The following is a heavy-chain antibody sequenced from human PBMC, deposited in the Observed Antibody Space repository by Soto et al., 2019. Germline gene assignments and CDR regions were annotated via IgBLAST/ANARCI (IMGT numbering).Heavy chain of an antibody. D-gene: IGHD5-12*01. CDR3: AIGRNSGYDYEISYYMDV. V-gene: IGHV1-3*01. CDR1: GYTFTSYA. CDR2: INAGNGNT. Sequence: ASVKVSCKASGYTFTSYAMHWVRQAPGQRLEWMGWINAGNGNTKYSQKFQGRVTITRDTSASTAYMELRSLRSEDTALYYCAIGRNSGYDYEISYYMDVWGKGTTVTVSS. J-gene: IGHJ6*03.